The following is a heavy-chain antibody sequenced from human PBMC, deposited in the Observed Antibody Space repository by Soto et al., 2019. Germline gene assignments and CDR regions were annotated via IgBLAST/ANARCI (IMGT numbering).Heavy chain of an antibody. CDR2: IWYDGSNK. V-gene: IGHV3-33*01. CDR1: GFSFSNYG. D-gene: IGHD5-12*01. CDR3: ARDRGATMGMDV. J-gene: IGHJ6*02. Sequence: QVQLVESGGGVVQPGRSLRLSCAASGFSFSNYGMHWVRQAPGNGLEWVAVIWYDGSNKYYADSVKGRFTISRDNSKNTLYVQMNSLRAEDTAVYYCARDRGATMGMDVWGQGTTVTVSS.